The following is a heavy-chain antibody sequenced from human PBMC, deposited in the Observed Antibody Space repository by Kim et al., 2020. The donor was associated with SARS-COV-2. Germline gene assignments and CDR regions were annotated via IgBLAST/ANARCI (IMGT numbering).Heavy chain of an antibody. Sequence: FQGQVTISADKSISTAYLQWSSLKASDTAMYYCARMGRNDYGDYWGYFDYWGQGTLVTVSS. D-gene: IGHD4-17*01. CDR3: ARMGRNDYGDYWGYFDY. J-gene: IGHJ4*02. V-gene: IGHV5-51*01.